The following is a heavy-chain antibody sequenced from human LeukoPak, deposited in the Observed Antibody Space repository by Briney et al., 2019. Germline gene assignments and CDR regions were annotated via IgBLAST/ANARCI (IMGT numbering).Heavy chain of an antibody. CDR1: GFTVSSNY. CDR2: IYSGGST. Sequence: GGSLRLSRAASGFTVSSNYMSWVRQAPGKGLEWVSVIYSGGSTYYADSVKGRFTISRDNSKNTLYLKMNSLRAEDTAVYYCARVDYCDYGFDYWGQGTLVTVSS. V-gene: IGHV3-66*01. J-gene: IGHJ4*02. CDR3: ARVDYCDYGFDY. D-gene: IGHD4-17*01.